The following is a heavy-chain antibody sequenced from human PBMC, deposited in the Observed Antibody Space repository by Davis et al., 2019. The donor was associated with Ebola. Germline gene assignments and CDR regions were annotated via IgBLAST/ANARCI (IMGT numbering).Heavy chain of an antibody. CDR1: GGTFSSYA. J-gene: IGHJ4*02. CDR2: IIPILGIA. V-gene: IGHV1-69*04. Sequence: AASVKVSCKASGGTFSSYAISWVRQAPGQGLEWMGRIIPILGIANYAQKFQGRVTITADKSTSTAYMELSSLRSDDTAVYYCARDHDFWSGYHYYFDYWGQGTLVTVSS. D-gene: IGHD3-3*01. CDR3: ARDHDFWSGYHYYFDY.